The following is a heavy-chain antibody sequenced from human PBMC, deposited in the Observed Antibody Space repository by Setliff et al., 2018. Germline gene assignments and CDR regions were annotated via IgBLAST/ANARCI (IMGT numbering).Heavy chain of an antibody. CDR2: INHSGST. CDR3: ARASRFGTIVYRGDYYMDV. CDR1: GGSFSDYY. Sequence: PSETLSLTCAVYGGSFSDYYWSWIRQSPGKGLEWIGEINHSGSTNYNPSLKTRVTISVDTSKNQFSLTLSSVTAADTAVYYCARASRFGTIVYRGDYYMDVWGEGTTVTVSS. V-gene: IGHV4-34*01. D-gene: IGHD3-10*01. J-gene: IGHJ6*03.